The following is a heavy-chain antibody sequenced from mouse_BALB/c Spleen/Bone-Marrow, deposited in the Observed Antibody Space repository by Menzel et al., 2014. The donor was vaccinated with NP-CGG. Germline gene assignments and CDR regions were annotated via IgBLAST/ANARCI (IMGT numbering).Heavy chain of an antibody. Sequence: VQLKESGPGLVKPSQSLSLTCSVTGYSITSGYYWNWIRQFPGNKLEWMGYISYDGSNNYNPSLKNRISITRDTFKNQLFLKLNSVTTEDTATYYCAREDYGSSYYAMDYWGQGTSVTVSS. CDR1: GYSITSGYY. J-gene: IGHJ4*01. V-gene: IGHV3-6*02. CDR3: AREDYGSSYYAMDY. CDR2: ISYDGSN. D-gene: IGHD1-1*01.